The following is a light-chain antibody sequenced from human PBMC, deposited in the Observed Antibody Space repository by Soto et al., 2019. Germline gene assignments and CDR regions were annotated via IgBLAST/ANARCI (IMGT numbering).Light chain of an antibody. J-gene: IGKJ1*01. V-gene: IGKV1-5*03. Sequence: DIQLTQSPSFLSASVGDRVTITCRASQGISSSLAWFQQKPGKAPKLLIYETSSLESGVPSRFGGSGSGTEFTLTISSLQPDDFAIYYCQQYNSYSWTFGQGTKVEIK. CDR3: QQYNSYSWT. CDR1: QGISSS. CDR2: ETS.